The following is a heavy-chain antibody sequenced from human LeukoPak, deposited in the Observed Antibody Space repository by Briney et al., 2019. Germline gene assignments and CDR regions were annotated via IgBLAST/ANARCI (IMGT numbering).Heavy chain of an antibody. CDR1: GGSFSGYY. J-gene: IGHJ4*02. CDR2: INHSGST. V-gene: IGHV4-34*01. CDR3: ARVRATGAFDY. D-gene: IGHD5-12*01. Sequence: SETLSLTCAVYGGSFSGYYWSWIRQPPGKGLEWIGEINHSGSTNYYPSLKSRVTISVDTSKNHFSLKLSSVTAADTAVYYCARVRATGAFDYWGQGTLVTVSS.